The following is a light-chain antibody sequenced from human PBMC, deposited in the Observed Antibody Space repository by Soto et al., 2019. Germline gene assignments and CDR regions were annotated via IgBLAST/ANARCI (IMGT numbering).Light chain of an antibody. J-gene: IGKJ5*01. CDR2: RTF. Sequence: IVLTQSPGTLSLSPGERATLSCRASQPITSRYLAWYQHQPGQAPRLLIYRTFARAPGIPDRFSGGGSGTDFTLTISRLGREDFAVYYCQQYDTSPPTFGQGTRLDIK. CDR1: QPITSRY. V-gene: IGKV3-20*01. CDR3: QQYDTSPPT.